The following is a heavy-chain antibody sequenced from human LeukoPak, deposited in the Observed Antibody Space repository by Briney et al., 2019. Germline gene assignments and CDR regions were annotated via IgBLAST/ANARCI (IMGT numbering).Heavy chain of an antibody. D-gene: IGHD4-11*01. CDR3: ARGYYGNYLGWFDP. V-gene: IGHV1-2*02. CDR1: GYTFTGYY. CDR2: INPNSGGT. Sequence: ASLKVSCKASGYTFTGYYMHWVRQAPGQGLEWVGWINPNSGGTNYAQKFQGRVTMTRDTAISTAYMELSRLRSDDTAVYYCARGYYGNYLGWFDPWGQGTLVTVSS. J-gene: IGHJ5*02.